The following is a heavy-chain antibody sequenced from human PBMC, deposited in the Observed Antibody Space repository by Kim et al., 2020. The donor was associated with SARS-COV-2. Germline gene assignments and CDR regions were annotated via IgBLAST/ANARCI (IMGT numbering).Heavy chain of an antibody. CDR3: ARGGRYNSFDP. V-gene: IGHV4-31*03. CDR2: IHHSGSA. Sequence: SETLSLTCTVSGASISGTTYYWSWIRQHPGKGLEWIGSIHHSGSAYYNPSLESRLTISVDTSETHFSLNLAPVTAADTAAYYCARGGRYNSFDPWGPG. J-gene: IGHJ5*02. CDR1: GASISGTTYY.